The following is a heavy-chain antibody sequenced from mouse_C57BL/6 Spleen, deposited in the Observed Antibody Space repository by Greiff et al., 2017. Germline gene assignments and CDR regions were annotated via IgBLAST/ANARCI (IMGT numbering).Heavy chain of an antibody. CDR1: GYTFTSYW. D-gene: IGHD3-2*02. V-gene: IGHV1-50*01. J-gene: IGHJ3*01. Sequence: QVQLQQPGAELVKPGASVKLSCKASGYTFTSYWMQWVKQRPGQGLEWIGEIDPSDSYTNYNQKFKGKATLTVDKSSSTAYMQLSSLTSEDSAVYYWARSQSSTAQARRVWFSYWGQGTLVTFSA. CDR3: ARSQSSTAQARRVWFSY. CDR2: IDPSDSYT.